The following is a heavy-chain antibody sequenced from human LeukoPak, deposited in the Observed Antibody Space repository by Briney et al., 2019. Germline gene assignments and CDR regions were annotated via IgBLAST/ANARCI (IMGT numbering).Heavy chain of an antibody. CDR2: IIPIFGTA. CDR1: GGTFSSYA. V-gene: IGHV1-69*13. D-gene: IGHD2-2*01. CDR3: VREGITPCSSTSCHGYYFDY. Sequence: EASVRVSCKASGGTFSSYAISWVRQAPGQGLEWMGGIIPIFGTANYAQKFQGRVTITADESTSTAYMELSSLRSEDTAVYYCVREGITPCSSTSCHGYYFDYWGQGTLVTVSS. J-gene: IGHJ4*02.